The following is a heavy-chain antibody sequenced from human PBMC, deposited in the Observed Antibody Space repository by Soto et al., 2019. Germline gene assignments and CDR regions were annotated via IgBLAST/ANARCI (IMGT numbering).Heavy chain of an antibody. CDR3: ARQRTTVVTQAYFDH. Sequence: SETLSLTCIVSGESISSSSYYWGWIRQPPGKGLEWIGSIYYSGRTYYNPSFKSRVTISIDTSKNQFSLKLSSVTATDTAVYYCARQRTTVVTQAYFDHWGQGTLVTVSS. CDR1: GESISSSSYY. CDR2: IYYSGRT. V-gene: IGHV4-39*01. J-gene: IGHJ4*02. D-gene: IGHD2-21*02.